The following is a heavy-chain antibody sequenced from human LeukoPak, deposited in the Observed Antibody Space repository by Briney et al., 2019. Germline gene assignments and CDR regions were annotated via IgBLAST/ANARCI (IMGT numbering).Heavy chain of an antibody. CDR1: DFTVSNNY. CDR2: IYSGGGT. J-gene: IGHJ4*02. CDR3: ARWTTLHFDY. D-gene: IGHD2/OR15-2a*01. Sequence: PGGSLRLSCAASDFTVSNNYMRWVRQAPGKGLEWVSLIYSGGGTYYADSVKGRFTISRDNSKDTLYLQMNSLRAEDTAVYYCARWTTLHFDYWGQGTLVTVSS. V-gene: IGHV3-53*01.